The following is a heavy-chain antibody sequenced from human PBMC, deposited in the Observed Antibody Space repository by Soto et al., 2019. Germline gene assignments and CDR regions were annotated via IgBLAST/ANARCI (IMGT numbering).Heavy chain of an antibody. J-gene: IGHJ4*02. V-gene: IGHV4-4*02. Sequence: SETLSLTCAVSGGSISSSNWWSWVRQPPGKGLEWIGEIYHSGSTNYNPSLKSRVTISVDKSKNQFSLKLSSVTAADTAVYYCARDGVEYDSSGYYYGYWGQGTLVTVSS. CDR2: IYHSGST. CDR3: ARDGVEYDSSGYYYGY. D-gene: IGHD3-22*01. CDR1: GGSISSSNW.